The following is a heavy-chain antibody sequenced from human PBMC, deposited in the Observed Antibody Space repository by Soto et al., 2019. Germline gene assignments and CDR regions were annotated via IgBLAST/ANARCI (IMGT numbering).Heavy chain of an antibody. Sequence: QVQLVQSGAELKKPGSSVKVSCKASGGTFSSYTISWVRQAPGPGLEWMGRIIPILGIANYAQKFQGRVTINADKSTRAANRELRRKRSLETAVNFCAMVYCLSTSCYRDYWGQRTLVTVSS. CDR2: IIPILGIA. CDR1: GGTFSSYT. CDR3: AMVYCLSTSCYRDY. J-gene: IGHJ4*02. V-gene: IGHV1-69*02. D-gene: IGHD2-2*02.